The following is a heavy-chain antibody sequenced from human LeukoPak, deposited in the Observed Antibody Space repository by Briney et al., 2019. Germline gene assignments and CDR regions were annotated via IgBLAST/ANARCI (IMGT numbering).Heavy chain of an antibody. J-gene: IGHJ4*02. CDR2: ISSNGSNK. D-gene: IGHD1-26*01. V-gene: IGHV3-30*04. Sequence: PGGSLRLSCAASGFTFSSYAMHWVRQAPGKGLEWVAVISSNGSNKYYADSVKGRFTISRDNSKNTLYVQMNSLRPEDTAVYYCARGDFRVGAMDWGQGTLVTVSS. CDR3: ARGDFRVGAMD. CDR1: GFTFSSYA.